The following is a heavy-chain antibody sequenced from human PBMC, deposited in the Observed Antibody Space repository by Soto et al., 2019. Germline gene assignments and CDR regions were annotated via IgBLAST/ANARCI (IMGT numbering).Heavy chain of an antibody. CDR1: GGSISSYY. D-gene: IGHD6-19*01. J-gene: IGHJ6*03. CDR2: IYYSGST. V-gene: IGHV4-59*08. Sequence: SENLSLTCTVSGGSISSYYWSWIRQPPGKGLEWIGYIYYSGSTNYNPSLKSRVTISVDTSKNQFSLKLSSVTAADTAVYYCARHPQWLVLSYMDGWGKGTTVTVSS. CDR3: ARHPQWLVLSYMDG.